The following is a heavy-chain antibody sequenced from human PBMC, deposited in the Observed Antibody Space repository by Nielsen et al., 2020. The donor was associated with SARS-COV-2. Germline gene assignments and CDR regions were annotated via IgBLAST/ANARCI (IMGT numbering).Heavy chain of an antibody. D-gene: IGHD3-22*01. J-gene: IGHJ4*02. CDR1: GFTFSDYY. CDR2: ISSSGSTI. CDR3: AREDSSGSLD. Sequence: GESLKITCAASGFTFSDYYMSWIRQAPGKGLEWVSYISSSGSTIYYADSVKGRFTISRDNAKNSLYLQMNSLRAEDTAVYYCAREDSSGSLDWGQGTLVTVSS. V-gene: IGHV3-11*04.